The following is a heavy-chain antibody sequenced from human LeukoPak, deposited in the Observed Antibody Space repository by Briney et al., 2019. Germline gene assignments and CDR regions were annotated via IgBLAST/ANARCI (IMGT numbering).Heavy chain of an antibody. Sequence: GASVKVSCKASGYTFTSYAMNWVRQAHGQGLEWMGWINTNTGNPTYAQAFTGRFVFSLDTSVSTAYLQISSLKAEDTAVYYCARDPPLLYGSGSYPFYWGQGTLVTVSS. D-gene: IGHD3-10*01. V-gene: IGHV7-4-1*02. J-gene: IGHJ4*02. CDR3: ARDPPLLYGSGSYPFY. CDR2: INTNTGNP. CDR1: GYTFTSYA.